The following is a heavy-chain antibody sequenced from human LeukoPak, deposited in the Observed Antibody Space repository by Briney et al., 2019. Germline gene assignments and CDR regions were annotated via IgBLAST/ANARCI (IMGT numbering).Heavy chain of an antibody. J-gene: IGHJ5*02. V-gene: IGHV4-59*01. CDR1: GGSISSYY. D-gene: IGHD3-22*01. Sequence: SETLSLTCTVSGGSISSYYWSWIRQPPGKGLEWIGYIHYSGSTNYNPSLKSRVTISVDTSKNQFSLKLSSVTAADTAVYYCARAYYDSSGYYYQGVWFDPWGQGTLVTVSS. CDR3: ARAYYDSSGYYYQGVWFDP. CDR2: IHYSGST.